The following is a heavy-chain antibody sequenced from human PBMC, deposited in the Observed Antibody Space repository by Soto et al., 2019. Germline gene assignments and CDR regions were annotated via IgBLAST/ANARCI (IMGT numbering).Heavy chain of an antibody. D-gene: IGHD3-3*01. J-gene: IGHJ4*02. CDR3: AKDSLSYDFWSGPDY. Sequence: GGSLRLSCTASGFTFSSYAMSWVRQAPGKGLEWVSAISGSGGSTYYADSVKGWFTISRDNSKNTLYLQMNSLRAEDTAVYYCAKDSLSYDFWSGPDYWGQGTLVTVSS. CDR1: GFTFSSYA. CDR2: ISGSGGST. V-gene: IGHV3-23*01.